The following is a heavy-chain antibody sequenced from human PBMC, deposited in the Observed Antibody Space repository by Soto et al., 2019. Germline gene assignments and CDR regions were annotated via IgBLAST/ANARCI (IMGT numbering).Heavy chain of an antibody. Sequence: ASVKVSCKASGYTFTSYAMHWVRQAPGQRLEWMGWINAGNGNTKYSQKFQGRVTITRDTSASTAYMELSSLRSEDTAVYYCARGLTMVRGVITGPGYWGQGTLVTVSS. V-gene: IGHV1-3*01. CDR1: GYTFTSYA. J-gene: IGHJ4*02. D-gene: IGHD3-10*01. CDR3: ARGLTMVRGVITGPGY. CDR2: INAGNGNT.